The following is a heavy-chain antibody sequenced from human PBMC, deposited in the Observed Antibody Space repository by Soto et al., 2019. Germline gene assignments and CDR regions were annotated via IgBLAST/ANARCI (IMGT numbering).Heavy chain of an antibody. CDR2: ISGSGGST. CDR1: GFTFSSYA. CDR3: AKVRSQLGPRGGGMDV. V-gene: IGHV3-23*01. Sequence: GGSLRLSCAASGFTFSSYAMSWVRQAPGKGLEWVSAISGSGGSTYYADSVKGRFTISRDNSKNTLYLQMNSLRAEDTAVYYCAKVRSQLGPRGGGMDVWGQGTTVTVSS. J-gene: IGHJ6*02. D-gene: IGHD6-6*01.